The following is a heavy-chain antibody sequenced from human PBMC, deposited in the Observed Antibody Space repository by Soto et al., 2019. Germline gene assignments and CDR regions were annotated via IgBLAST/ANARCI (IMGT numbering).Heavy chain of an antibody. Sequence: GGSLRLSCAASGFTFSDHYMDWVRQAPGKGLEWVGRTRNKANSYTTEYAASVKGRFTISRDDSKNSLYLQMNSLKTEDTAVYYCAREGCSGGSCDYYYYYYMDVWGKGTTVTVSS. CDR3: AREGCSGGSCDYYYYYYMDV. V-gene: IGHV3-72*01. CDR1: GFTFSDHY. J-gene: IGHJ6*03. D-gene: IGHD2-15*01. CDR2: TRNKANSYTT.